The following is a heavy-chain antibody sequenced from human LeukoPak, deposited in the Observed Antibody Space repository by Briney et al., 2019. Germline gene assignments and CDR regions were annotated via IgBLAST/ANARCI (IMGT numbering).Heavy chain of an antibody. CDR3: STWTDLYDF. J-gene: IGHJ4*02. V-gene: IGHV3-23*01. CDR2: ISGSGGST. D-gene: IGHD3/OR15-3a*01. CDR1: GFTFSSYG. Sequence: PGGSLRLSCAASGFTFSSYGMSWVRQAPGKGLEWVSAISGSGGSTYYADSVKGRFTISRDNSKNTLYLQMNSLRAEDTALYYCSTWTDLYDFWGQGTLVTVSS.